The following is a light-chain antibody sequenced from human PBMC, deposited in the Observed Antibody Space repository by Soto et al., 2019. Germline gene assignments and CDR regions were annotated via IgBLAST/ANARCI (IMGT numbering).Light chain of an antibody. J-gene: IGLJ1*01. CDR2: DNN. CDR3: GTRDGRLSGYV. Sequence: QSVLTQPPSVSGAPGQRVTISCTGSSSNIGASYDVHWYQQLPGTAPKLLIYDNNKRPSGIPDRFSGSKSGTSATLGITGLQTGDEADYYCGTRDGRLSGYVFGTGTKVTVL. CDR1: SSNIGASYD. V-gene: IGLV1-51*01.